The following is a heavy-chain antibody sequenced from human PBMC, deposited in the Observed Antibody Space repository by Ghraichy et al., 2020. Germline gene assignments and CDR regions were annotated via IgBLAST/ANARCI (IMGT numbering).Heavy chain of an antibody. V-gene: IGHV3-66*02. CDR1: GFTVSSNY. Sequence: GESLNISCAASGFTVSSNYMSWVRQAPGKGLEWVSVIYSGGSTYYADSVKGRFTISRDNSKNTLYLQMNSLRAEDTAVYYCARHPPGGGPHYYYYYYMDVWGKGTTVTVSS. CDR3: ARHPPGGGPHYYYYYYMDV. D-gene: IGHD3-16*01. J-gene: IGHJ6*03. CDR2: IYSGGST.